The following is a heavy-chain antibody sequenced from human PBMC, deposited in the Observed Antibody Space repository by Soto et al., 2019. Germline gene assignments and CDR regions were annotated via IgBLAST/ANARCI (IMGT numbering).Heavy chain of an antibody. CDR3: ARSGYGSSDFDH. J-gene: IGHJ4*01. D-gene: IGHD6-13*01. CDR2: IYYSGST. V-gene: IGHV4-30-4*01. CDR1: GGSISSGDYY. Sequence: PSETLSLTCTVSGGSISSGDYYWSWIRQPPGKGLEWIGYIYYSGSTYYNPSLKSRVSISIDTSQNQFSLRLNSVTAADTAVYYCARSGYGSSDFDHWGQGTLVTVSS.